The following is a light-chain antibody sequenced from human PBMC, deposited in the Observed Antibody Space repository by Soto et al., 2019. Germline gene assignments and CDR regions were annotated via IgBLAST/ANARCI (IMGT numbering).Light chain of an antibody. CDR2: RAS. CDR1: KSVSSSF. CDR3: QQYESSPLT. Sequence: EIVLTQSPDTLSLSPGERATLSCRASKSVSSSFIAWYRQKPGQPPRLLIYRASTRATGIPDRFTGSGSGTDFTLTISRLEPEDFAVYYCQQYESSPLTFGGGTKVEIK. J-gene: IGKJ4*01. V-gene: IGKV3-20*01.